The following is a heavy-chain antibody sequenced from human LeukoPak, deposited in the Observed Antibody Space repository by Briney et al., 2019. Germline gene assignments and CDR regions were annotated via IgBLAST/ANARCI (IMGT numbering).Heavy chain of an antibody. J-gene: IGHJ4*02. CDR3: VREHYYDSSGLYY. CDR2: IYYSGST. CDR1: GGSISSGGYS. D-gene: IGHD3-22*01. V-gene: IGHV4-30-4*07. Sequence: PSETLSLTCAVSGGSISSGGYSWSWIRQPPGKGLEWIGYIYYSGSTYYNPSLKSRVTISVDTSKNQFSLKLSSVTAADTAVYYCVREHYYDSSGLYYWGQGTLVTVSS.